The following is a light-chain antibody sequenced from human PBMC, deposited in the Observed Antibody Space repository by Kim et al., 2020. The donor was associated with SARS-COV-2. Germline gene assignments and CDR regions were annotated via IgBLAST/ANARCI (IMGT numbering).Light chain of an antibody. V-gene: IGKV3-20*01. J-gene: IGKJ5*01. CDR1: QSVSSNY. CDR2: GAS. CDR3: QQYGSSPT. Sequence: EIVLTQSPGTLSLSPGERATISCRASQSVSSNYLAWYQQKPGQAPRLLIYGASSRATGIPDRLSGSGSGTDFTLTISRLEPEDFAVYYCQQYGSSPTFGQGTRLEIK.